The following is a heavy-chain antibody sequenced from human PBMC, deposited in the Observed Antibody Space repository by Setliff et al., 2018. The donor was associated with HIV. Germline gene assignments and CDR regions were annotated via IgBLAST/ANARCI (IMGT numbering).Heavy chain of an antibody. V-gene: IGHV1-8*01. Sequence: ASVKVSCKASGYTFSTYGFNWVRQAAGQGLEWMGWMSPKNNGSGFAQKFQARLTMTWNTSTNTAYMELRSLTSDDTAVYYCARGRYNSRIDVWGQGTTVTSP. CDR1: GYTFSTYG. CDR3: ARGRYNSRIDV. CDR2: MSPKNNGS. D-gene: IGHD5-18*01. J-gene: IGHJ6*02.